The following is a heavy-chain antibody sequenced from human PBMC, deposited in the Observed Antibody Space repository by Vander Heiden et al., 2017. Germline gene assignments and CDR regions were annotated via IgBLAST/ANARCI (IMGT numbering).Heavy chain of an antibody. CDR2: INWSGEFI. CDR3: AKGYGDSYPHYFND. D-gene: IGHD5-18*01. CDR1: GFAVAHHA. Sequence: EVQLLASGGGLVRPGKFLRLSRRPSGFAVAHHAMHWVRQVAGKGLEWVSCINWSGEFIGYAASVRGRFTMSRDNAENVVYLQMTSLRPEDTAFYYCAKGYGDSYPHYFNDWGQGTLVTVS. V-gene: IGHV3-9*01. J-gene: IGHJ4*02.